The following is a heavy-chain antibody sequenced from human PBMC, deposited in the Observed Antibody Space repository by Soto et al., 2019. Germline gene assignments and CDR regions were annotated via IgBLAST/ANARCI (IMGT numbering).Heavy chain of an antibody. Sequence: SGPTLVNPTQTLTLTCTFSGFSLSTSGVGVGWIRQPPGKALEWLSLIYWDDDKRYSPSLKSRLTITKYTSKNQVVLTMTNMDPVDTATYYCAHSIVLMVYAGIPWFDPWGQGTLVTVSS. V-gene: IGHV2-5*02. CDR1: GFSLSTSGVG. CDR3: AHSIVLMVYAGIPWFDP. J-gene: IGHJ5*02. CDR2: IYWDDDK. D-gene: IGHD2-8*01.